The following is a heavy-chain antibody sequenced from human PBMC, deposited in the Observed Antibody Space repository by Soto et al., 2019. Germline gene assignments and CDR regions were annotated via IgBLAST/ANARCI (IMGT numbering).Heavy chain of an antibody. CDR2: IYSSGST. D-gene: IGHD3-3*01. Sequence: PSETLSLTCTVTGGAISGYYWTWIRQSDGEGLEWIGRIYSSGSTNYNPSLKSRVTISLDTSMNYFSLRLSSVTAADTAVYYCAGRNRFSSCFDPRGKLTMGTFAS. V-gene: IGHV4-4*07. CDR3: AGRNRFSSCFDP. CDR1: GGAISGYY. J-gene: IGHJ5*02.